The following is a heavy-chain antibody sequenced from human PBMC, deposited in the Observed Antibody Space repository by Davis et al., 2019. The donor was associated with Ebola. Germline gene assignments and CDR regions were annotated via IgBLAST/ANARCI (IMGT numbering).Heavy chain of an antibody. CDR3: ARNPPYCTNGVCYNLESPSVY. CDR1: GFTFSSYW. Sequence: GESLKISCAASGFTFSSYWMHWVRQAPGKGLVWVSRISSDGSSTGYADSVKGRFTISRDNAKNTLYLQMNSLRAEDTAVYYCARNPPYCTNGVCYNLESPSVYWGQGTLVTVSS. CDR2: ISSDGSST. V-gene: IGHV3-74*01. D-gene: IGHD2-8*01. J-gene: IGHJ4*02.